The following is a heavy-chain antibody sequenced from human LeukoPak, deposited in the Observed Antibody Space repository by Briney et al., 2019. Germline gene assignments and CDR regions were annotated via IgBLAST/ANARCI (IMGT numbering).Heavy chain of an antibody. V-gene: IGHV1-8*01. D-gene: IGHD6-19*01. CDR3: ARAGYSSGWYRVNDY. Sequence: ASVKVSCKASGYTFTSYDINWVRQATGQGLECMGWMNPNSGNTGYAQKFQGRVTMTRNTSISTAYMELSSLRSEDTAVYYCARAGYSSGWYRVNDYWGQGTLVTVSS. J-gene: IGHJ4*02. CDR1: GYTFTSYD. CDR2: MNPNSGNT.